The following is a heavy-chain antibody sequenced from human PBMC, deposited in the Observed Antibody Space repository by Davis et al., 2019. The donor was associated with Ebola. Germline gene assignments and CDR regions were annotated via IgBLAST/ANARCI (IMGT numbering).Heavy chain of an antibody. CDR3: ARGRGIYCSGGSCYPGLDY. CDR2: IYYSGST. Sequence: MPSETLSLTCTVSGGSISSYYWSWIRQPPGKGLEWIGYIYYSGSTNCNPSLKSRVTISVDTSKNQFSLKLSSVTAADTAVYYCARGRGIYCSGGSCYPGLDYWGQGTLVTVSS. V-gene: IGHV4-59*12. D-gene: IGHD2-15*01. CDR1: GGSISSYY. J-gene: IGHJ4*02.